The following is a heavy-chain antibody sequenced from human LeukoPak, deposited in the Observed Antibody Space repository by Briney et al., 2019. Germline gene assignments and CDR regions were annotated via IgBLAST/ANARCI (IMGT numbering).Heavy chain of an antibody. Sequence: GGSLRLSCAASGFTFSYYGMHWVRQAPGKGLEWVAFIRYDGNDKFYAESVKGRFTISRDTSRNTLYLQMNSLRAEDTAVYYCARGYMYWGQGTLVTVSS. CDR2: IRYDGNDK. CDR3: ARGYMY. V-gene: IGHV3-30*02. CDR1: GFTFSYYG. D-gene: IGHD1-1*01. J-gene: IGHJ4*02.